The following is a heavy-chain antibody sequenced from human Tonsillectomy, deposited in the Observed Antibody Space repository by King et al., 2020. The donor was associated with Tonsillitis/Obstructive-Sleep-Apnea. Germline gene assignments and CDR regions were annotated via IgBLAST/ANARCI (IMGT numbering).Heavy chain of an antibody. D-gene: IGHD2-15*01. Sequence: VQLVESGGVVVQPGGSLRLSCSASGFKFNDFPMHWVRQVPGKGLECVSLISWGGVSAFYGDSMKGRFTISRDNTKNSLFLQMNSLRTEDTALYYCVKERGGYFENWGQGTLVTVSS. V-gene: IGHV3-43*01. CDR1: GFKFNDFP. CDR3: VKERGGYFEN. CDR2: ISWGGVSA. J-gene: IGHJ4*02.